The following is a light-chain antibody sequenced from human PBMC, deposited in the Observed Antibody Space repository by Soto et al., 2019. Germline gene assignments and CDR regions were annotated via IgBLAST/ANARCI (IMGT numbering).Light chain of an antibody. J-gene: IGLJ1*01. CDR2: EVT. CDR1: ASDIGRYNY. Sequence: LTQPPSASGSPGQSVTISCIGTASDIGRYNYVSWYQHHPGKAPKLIIYEVTKRPSGVPDRFSGSKSGNTASLTVSGLQADDEADYYCNSYVGSNNYVFGTGTRSPS. CDR3: NSYVGSNNYV. V-gene: IGLV2-8*01.